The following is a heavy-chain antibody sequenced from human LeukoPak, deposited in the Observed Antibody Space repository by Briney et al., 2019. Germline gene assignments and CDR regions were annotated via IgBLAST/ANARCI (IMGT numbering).Heavy chain of an antibody. J-gene: IGHJ4*02. CDR3: ARGPSRSSKYDY. CDR1: GGAITNYY. Sequence: SETLSLTCGVSGGAITNYYWNWIRQAPGKGLEWLGYIYYTGSTTYNPSVKSRITISLDTSKKQISLKLRSVTAADTAVYYCARGPSRSSKYDYWGQGTLVTVSS. V-gene: IGHV4-59*01. CDR2: IYYTGST.